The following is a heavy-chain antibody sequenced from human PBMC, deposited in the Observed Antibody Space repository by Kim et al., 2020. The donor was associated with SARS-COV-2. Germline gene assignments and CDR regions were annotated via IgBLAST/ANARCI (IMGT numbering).Heavy chain of an antibody. D-gene: IGHD1-26*01. CDR3: ARDAGPGIVGATNPPWFDP. CDR2: ISYDGSNK. J-gene: IGHJ5*02. CDR1: GFTFSSYA. V-gene: IGHV3-30-3*01. Sequence: GGSLRLSCAASGFTFSSYAMHWVRQAPGKGLEWVAVISYDGSNKYYADSVKGRFTISRDNSKNTLYLQMNSLRAEDTAVYYCARDAGPGIVGATNPPWFDPWGQGTLVTVSS.